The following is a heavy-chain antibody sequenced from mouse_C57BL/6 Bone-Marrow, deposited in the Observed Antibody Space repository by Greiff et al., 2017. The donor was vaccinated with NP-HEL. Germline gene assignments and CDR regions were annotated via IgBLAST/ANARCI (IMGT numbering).Heavy chain of an antibody. D-gene: IGHD1-1*01. CDR3: TREGYGSPYYFDY. J-gene: IGHJ2*01. CDR2: ISSGGDYI. Sequence: EVKLMESGEGLVKPGGSLKLSCAASGFTFSSYAMSWVRQTPEKRLEWVAYISSGGDYIYYADTVKGRFTIASDNARNTLYLQMSSLKSEDTAMYYCTREGYGSPYYFDYWGQGTTLTVSS. V-gene: IGHV5-9-1*02. CDR1: GFTFSSYA.